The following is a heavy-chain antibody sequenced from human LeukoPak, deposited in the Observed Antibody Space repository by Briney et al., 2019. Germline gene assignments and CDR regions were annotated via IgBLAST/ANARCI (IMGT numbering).Heavy chain of an antibody. V-gene: IGHV1-18*01. J-gene: IGHJ4*02. CDR2: ISAYNGNT. CDR1: GYTFTSYG. CDR3: ARDWARRHHWNYDSYYFDY. D-gene: IGHD1-7*01. Sequence: ASVKVSCKASGYTFTSYGISWVRQAPGQGLEWMGWISAYNGNTNYAQKLQGRVTMTTDTSTSTAYMELRSLRSDDTAMYYCARDWARRHHWNYDSYYFDYWGQGTLVTVSS.